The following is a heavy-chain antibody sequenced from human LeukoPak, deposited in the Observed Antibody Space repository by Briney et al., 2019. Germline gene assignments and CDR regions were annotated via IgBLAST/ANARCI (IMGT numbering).Heavy chain of an antibody. D-gene: IGHD4-23*01. Sequence: GASVKVSCKASGYTFTGYYMHWVRQAPGQEREWMGWINPNSGGTNYAQKFQGRVTMTRDTSLSTAYMALSRLRSDDTAVYYCARESLGAADDYGGNPFDYWGQGTLVTVSS. CDR1: GYTFTGYY. CDR3: ARESLGAADDYGGNPFDY. CDR2: INPNSGGT. V-gene: IGHV1-2*02. J-gene: IGHJ4*02.